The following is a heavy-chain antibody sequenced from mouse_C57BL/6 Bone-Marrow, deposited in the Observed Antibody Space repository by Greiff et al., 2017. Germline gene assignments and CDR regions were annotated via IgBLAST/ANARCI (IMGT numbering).Heavy chain of an antibody. J-gene: IGHJ2*01. CDR1: GFTFSSYG. CDR2: ISSGGSYT. Sequence: EVHLVESGGDLVKPGGSLKLSCAASGFTFSSYGMSWVRQTPDKRLEWVATISSGGSYTYYPDSVKGRFTISRDNAKNTLYLQMSSLKSEDTAMYYCARLPNCFFDYWGQGTTLTVSS. V-gene: IGHV5-6*01. D-gene: IGHD4-1*02. CDR3: ARLPNCFFDY.